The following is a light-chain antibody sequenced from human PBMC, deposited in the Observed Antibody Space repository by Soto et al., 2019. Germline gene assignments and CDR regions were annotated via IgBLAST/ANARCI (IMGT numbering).Light chain of an antibody. J-gene: IGKJ1*01. CDR1: QSVSSS. V-gene: IGKV3-15*01. Sequence: EMVMTQSPATLSVSPGEKATLSCRASQSVSSSLAWYQQIPGQAPSLLIYGASTRATAIPARFSGSGSVTDFTLIISSLQSEDLAIYYCQQYDNWPWTFGQGTKVEIK. CDR3: QQYDNWPWT. CDR2: GAS.